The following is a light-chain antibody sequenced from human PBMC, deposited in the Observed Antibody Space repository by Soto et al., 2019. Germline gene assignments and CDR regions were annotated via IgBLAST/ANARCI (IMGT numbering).Light chain of an antibody. V-gene: IGKV1-5*01. CDR2: DAS. J-gene: IGKJ2*01. CDR1: RGMGSG. CDR3: QQYNSYS. Sequence: IQMTQSPSTLSASVGDRVTITCRAGRGMGSGLAWYQQKPGKAPNLLIYDASSLKSGVPSRFSGSGSGTEFTLTISSLQPDDFATYYCQQYNSYSFGQGTKLEIK.